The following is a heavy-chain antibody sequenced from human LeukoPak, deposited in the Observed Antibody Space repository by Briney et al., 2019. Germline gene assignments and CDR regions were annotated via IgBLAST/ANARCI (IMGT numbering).Heavy chain of an antibody. V-gene: IGHV3-23*01. D-gene: IGHD3-10*01. CDR2: ISGSGGST. CDR3: AKGFREVRGVTAYMDV. Sequence: PGGSLRLSCAASGFTVSSNYMSWVRQAPGKGLEWVSAISGSGGSTYYADSVKGRFTISRDNSKNTLYLQMNSLRAEDTAVYYCAKGFREVRGVTAYMDVWGKGTTVTVSS. CDR1: GFTVSSNY. J-gene: IGHJ6*03.